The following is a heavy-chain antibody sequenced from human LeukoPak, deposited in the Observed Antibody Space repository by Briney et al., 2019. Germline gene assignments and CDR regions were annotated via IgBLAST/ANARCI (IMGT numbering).Heavy chain of an antibody. V-gene: IGHV3-7*03. D-gene: IGHD3-22*01. CDR2: IKQDGSEK. J-gene: IGHJ4*02. CDR1: GFTFSSYW. CDR3: AKDSPFLNIYYYDSSGYFHY. Sequence: GGSLRLSCAASGFTFSSYWMSWVRQAPGKGLEWVANIKQDGSEKYYVDSVKGRFTISRDNAKNSLYLQMNSLRAEDTAVYYCAKDSPFLNIYYYDSSGYFHYWGQGTLVTVSS.